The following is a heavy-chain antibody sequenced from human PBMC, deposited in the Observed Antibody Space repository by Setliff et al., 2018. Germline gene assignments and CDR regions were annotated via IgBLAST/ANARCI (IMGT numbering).Heavy chain of an antibody. Sequence: GGSLRLSCAASGFVFGTYGMHWVRQAPGKGLEWVANIKGDDSEKYYVDSVKGRFTVSRDNVKNSLFLQMDSLRVDDTAVYYCGRAGKPYAIDVWGQGTMVTVSS. V-gene: IGHV3-7*04. CDR2: IKGDDSEK. J-gene: IGHJ3*01. CDR1: GFVFGTYG. CDR3: GRAGKPYAIDV.